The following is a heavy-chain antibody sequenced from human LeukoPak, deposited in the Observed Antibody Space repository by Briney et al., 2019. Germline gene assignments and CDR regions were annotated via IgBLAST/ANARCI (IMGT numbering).Heavy chain of an antibody. V-gene: IGHV1-2*02. CDR1: GYTFSGHY. CDR2: INPITGDT. D-gene: IGHD3-3*01. CDR3: ARYFAVPDGGGFDC. J-gene: IGHJ4*02. Sequence: GASVKVSCKASGYTFSGHYMHWVRQAPGQGLEWLGWINPITGDTKYAQKFQGSVTMTRDTSISTVYMELSGLTSDDTAIYYCARYFAVPDGGGFDCWGQGTLVTVSS.